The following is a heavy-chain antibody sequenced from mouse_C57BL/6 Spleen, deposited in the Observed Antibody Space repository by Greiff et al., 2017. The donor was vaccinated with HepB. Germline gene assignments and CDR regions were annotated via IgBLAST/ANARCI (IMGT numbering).Heavy chain of an antibody. CDR1: GYAFTNYL. D-gene: IGHD1-2*01. CDR3: ARDTTASFDY. CDR2: INPGSGGT. V-gene: IGHV1-54*01. J-gene: IGHJ2*01. Sequence: VKLQESGAELVRPGTSVKVSCKASGYAFTNYLIEWVKQRPGQGLEWIGVINPGSGGTNYNEKFKGKATLTADKSSSTAYMQLSSLTSEDSAVYFCARDTTASFDYWGQGTTLTVSS.